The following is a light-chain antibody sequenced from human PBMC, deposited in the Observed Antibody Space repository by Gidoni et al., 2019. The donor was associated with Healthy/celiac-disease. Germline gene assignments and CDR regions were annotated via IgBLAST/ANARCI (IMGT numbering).Light chain of an antibody. V-gene: IGLV3-9*01. J-gene: IGLJ3*02. Sequence: SYELTQPLSVSVALGQTARITCGGNNIGSKNVHWYQQRPGQAPVLVIYTDSNRPPGIPERFSGSNSGNTATLTISRAQAGDEADYYCQVWDSSTVFGGGTKLTVL. CDR3: QVWDSSTV. CDR1: NIGSKN. CDR2: TDS.